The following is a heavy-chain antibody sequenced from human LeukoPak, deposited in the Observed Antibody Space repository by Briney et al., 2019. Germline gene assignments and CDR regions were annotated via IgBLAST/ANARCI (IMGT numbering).Heavy chain of an antibody. CDR3: AKEETTRTYYYGSGSYYGMDV. V-gene: IGHV3-23*01. CDR1: GFTFSSYA. Sequence: PGGSLRLSCAASGFTFSSYAISWVRQAPGNGLEWVSAISGSGGSTYYADSVKGRFTISRDNSKNTLYLQMNSLRAEDTAVYYCAKEETTRTYYYGSGSYYGMDVWGQGTTVTVSS. D-gene: IGHD3-10*01. CDR2: ISGSGGST. J-gene: IGHJ6*02.